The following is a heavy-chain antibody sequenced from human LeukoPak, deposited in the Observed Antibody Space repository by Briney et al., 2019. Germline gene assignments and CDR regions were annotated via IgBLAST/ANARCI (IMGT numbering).Heavy chain of an antibody. V-gene: IGHV4-61*02. Sequence: SETLSLTCTVSGGSISYVSYYWSWIRQAAGKGLEWLGRTHKSGSTHYNPSLKSRLTLSLDMSKNQFSLQLSSETAADTAVYYCARASWNYLEWWGQGSLVTASP. CDR3: ARASWNYLEW. J-gene: IGHJ4*02. D-gene: IGHD1-1*01. CDR2: THKSGST. CDR1: GGSISYVSYY.